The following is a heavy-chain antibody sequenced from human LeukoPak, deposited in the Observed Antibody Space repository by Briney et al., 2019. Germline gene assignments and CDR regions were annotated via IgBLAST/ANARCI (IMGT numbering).Heavy chain of an antibody. Sequence: PSETLSLTCTVSGGSISSYYWSWIRQPPGKGLEWIGYIYYSGSTNYNPSLKSRVTISVDTSKNQFSLKLSSVTAADTAVYYCARDHMVGYYYYYMDVWGKGTTVTVSS. CDR1: GGSISSYY. J-gene: IGHJ6*03. V-gene: IGHV4-59*01. D-gene: IGHD2-15*01. CDR2: IYYSGST. CDR3: ARDHMVGYYYYYMDV.